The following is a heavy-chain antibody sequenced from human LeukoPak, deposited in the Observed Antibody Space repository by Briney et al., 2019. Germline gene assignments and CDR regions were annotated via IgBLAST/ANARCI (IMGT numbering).Heavy chain of an antibody. CDR2: ISSSSEYR. D-gene: IGHD4-23*01. V-gene: IGHV3-21*01. CDR1: GFTFSDYS. Sequence: KPGGSLRLSCTASGFTFSDYSMNWVRQAPGKGLEWVSGISSSSEYRHYADSLKGRFTISRDNAKSSLYLQINSLRAEDTAVYYCAKVRWNYYFDYWGQGTLVTVSS. J-gene: IGHJ4*02. CDR3: AKVRWNYYFDY.